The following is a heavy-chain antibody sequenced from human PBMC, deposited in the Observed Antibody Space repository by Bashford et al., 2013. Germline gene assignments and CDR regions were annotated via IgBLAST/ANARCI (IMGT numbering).Heavy chain of an antibody. Sequence: SVKVSCKASGYTFQRLLFTLGADRXLDKALMDGMDQPNPNSGATKYAEMFQGRVTMTRDTSISTAYMELSSLRSDDTAVYFCARDGPVVGVWNAFDVWGQGTVVTVSS. CDR1: GYTFQRLL. CDR2: QPNPNSGAT. CDR3: ARDGPVVGVWNAFDV. D-gene: IGHD1-26*01. J-gene: IGHJ3*01. V-gene: IGHV1-2*02.